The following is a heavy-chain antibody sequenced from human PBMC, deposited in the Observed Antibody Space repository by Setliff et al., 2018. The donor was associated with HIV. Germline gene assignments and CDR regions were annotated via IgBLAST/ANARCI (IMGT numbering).Heavy chain of an antibody. Sequence: GGSLRLSCAASGFIFSSYGMHWVRQAPGKGLEWVASIRYDGSNKYYAESVKGRFTISRDNSKTTLYLQMNSLRAEDTAVYYCATDAEAANSDYGDYEGASYFYYYMDVWGKGTTVTVSS. CDR3: ATDAEAANSDYGDYEGASYFYYYMDV. CDR2: IRYDGSNK. D-gene: IGHD4-17*01. CDR1: GFIFSSYG. V-gene: IGHV3-30*02. J-gene: IGHJ6*03.